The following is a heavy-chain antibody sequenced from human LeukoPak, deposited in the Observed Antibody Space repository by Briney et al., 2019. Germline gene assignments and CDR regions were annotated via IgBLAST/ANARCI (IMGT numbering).Heavy chain of an antibody. CDR3: AALKSLDY. Sequence: GASVKDSHKASGYTLTGYYMHWVRQAPGQGLEWMGWINPNSGDTNYAQKFQGRVTMTRDTSISTAYMDLSRLRSDDTAVYYCAALKSLDYWGQGTLVTVSS. V-gene: IGHV1-2*02. CDR2: INPNSGDT. J-gene: IGHJ4*02. CDR1: GYTLTGYY.